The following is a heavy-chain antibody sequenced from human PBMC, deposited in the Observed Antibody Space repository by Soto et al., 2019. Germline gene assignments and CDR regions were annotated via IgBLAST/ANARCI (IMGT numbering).Heavy chain of an antibody. Sequence: ASVKVSCKASGYTFTGYYMHWVRQAPGQGLEWMGWINTNTGNPTYAQGFTGRFVFSLDTSVSTAYLQICSLKAEDTAVYYCARGGSSWTFFGMDVWGQGTTVTVSS. J-gene: IGHJ6*02. CDR3: ARGGSSWTFFGMDV. D-gene: IGHD6-13*01. V-gene: IGHV7-4-1*01. CDR2: INTNTGNP. CDR1: GYTFTGYY.